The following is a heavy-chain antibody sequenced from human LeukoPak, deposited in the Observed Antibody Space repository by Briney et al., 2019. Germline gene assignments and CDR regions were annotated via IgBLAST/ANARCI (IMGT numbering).Heavy chain of an antibody. Sequence: SETLSLTCTVSGGSISSYYWSWIRQPPGKGLEWIGYIYYSGSTNYNPSLKSRVTISVDTSKNQFSLKLSSVTAADTAVYYCAKLGYCSRTSCYNEGGWFDPWGQGTLVTVSS. J-gene: IGHJ5*02. V-gene: IGHV4-59*01. CDR1: GGSISSYY. CDR3: AKLGYCSRTSCYNEGGWFDP. D-gene: IGHD2-2*02. CDR2: IYYSGST.